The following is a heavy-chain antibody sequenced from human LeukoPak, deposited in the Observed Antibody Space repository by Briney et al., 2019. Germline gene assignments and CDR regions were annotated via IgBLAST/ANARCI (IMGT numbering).Heavy chain of an antibody. CDR2: IKQDGSEK. Sequence: PGGSLRLSCAASGFTFSSYWMSWVRQAPGKGLEWVANIKQDGSEKYYVDSVKGRFTISRDNAKNSLYLQMNSLRAEDTAVYYCARELLSGDTANPGDYYYGMDVWGQGTTVTVSS. J-gene: IGHJ6*02. CDR3: ARELLSGDTANPGDYYYGMDV. V-gene: IGHV3-7*03. CDR1: GFTFSSYW. D-gene: IGHD5-18*01.